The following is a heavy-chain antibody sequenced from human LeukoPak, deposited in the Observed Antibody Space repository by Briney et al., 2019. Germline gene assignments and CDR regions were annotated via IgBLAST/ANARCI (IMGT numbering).Heavy chain of an antibody. D-gene: IGHD2-15*01. Sequence: SETLSLTCTVSGGSISSYYWSWIRQPPGKGLEWIGYIYYSGSTNYNPSLKSRVTISVDTSKNQFSLKLSSVTAADTAVYYCARYRVRGMVVAASPHNWFDPWGQGTLVTVSS. CDR2: IYYSGST. V-gene: IGHV4-59*08. CDR1: GGSISSYY. J-gene: IGHJ5*02. CDR3: ARYRVRGMVVAASPHNWFDP.